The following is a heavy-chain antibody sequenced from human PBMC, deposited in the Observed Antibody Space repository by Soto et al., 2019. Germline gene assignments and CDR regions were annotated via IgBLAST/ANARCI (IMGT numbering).Heavy chain of an antibody. CDR2: FDPEDGET. CDR1: GYTLTELS. D-gene: IGHD3-22*01. J-gene: IGHJ6*02. Sequence: ASVKVSCKVSGYTLTELSMHWVRQAPGKGLEWMGGFDPEDGETIYAQKFQGRVTMTEDTSTDTAYMELSSLRSEDTAVYYCATVITSYYYYGMDVWGQGTTVTVSS. V-gene: IGHV1-24*01. CDR3: ATVITSYYYYGMDV.